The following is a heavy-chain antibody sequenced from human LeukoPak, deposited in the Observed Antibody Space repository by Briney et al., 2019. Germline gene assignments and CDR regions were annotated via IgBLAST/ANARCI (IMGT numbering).Heavy chain of an antibody. D-gene: IGHD3-3*01. CDR3: ARDDDFWSGYHY. CDR2: ISNGGTYI. CDR1: GFSFSSHA. J-gene: IGHJ4*02. V-gene: IGHV3-21*01. Sequence: GGSLRLSCAASGFSFSSHAMNWVRQAPGKGLEWVSTISNGGTYIYYADSVKGRFTISRDNSKYTLYLQMGSLRAEDMAVYYCARDDDFWSGYHYWGQGTLVTVSS.